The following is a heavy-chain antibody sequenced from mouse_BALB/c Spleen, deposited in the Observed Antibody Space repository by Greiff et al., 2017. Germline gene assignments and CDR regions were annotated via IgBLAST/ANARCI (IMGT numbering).Heavy chain of an antibody. Sequence: EVQLQQSGPSLVKPSQTLSLTCSVTGDSITSGYWNWIRKFPGNKLEYMGYISYSGSTYYNPSLKSRISITRDTSKNQYYLQLNSVTTEDTATYYCARELTGTRYFDVWGAGTTVTVSS. J-gene: IGHJ1*01. CDR3: ARELTGTRYFDV. V-gene: IGHV3-8*02. D-gene: IGHD4-1*01. CDR1: GDSITSGY. CDR2: ISYSGST.